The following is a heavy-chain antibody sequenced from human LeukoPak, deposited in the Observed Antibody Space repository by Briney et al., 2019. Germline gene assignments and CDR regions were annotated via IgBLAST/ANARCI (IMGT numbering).Heavy chain of an antibody. V-gene: IGHV1-2*02. J-gene: IGHJ4*02. CDR3: ARGDYGDYEPLGDY. CDR1: GYTFTFYY. D-gene: IGHD4-17*01. CDR2: INPNSGGT. Sequence: ASVKVSFKASGYTFTFYYMHWVRQAPGQGLEWMGWINPNSGGTNYAQKFQGRVTMTRDTSISTAYMELSRLRSDDTAVYYCARGDYGDYEPLGDYWGQGTLVTVSS.